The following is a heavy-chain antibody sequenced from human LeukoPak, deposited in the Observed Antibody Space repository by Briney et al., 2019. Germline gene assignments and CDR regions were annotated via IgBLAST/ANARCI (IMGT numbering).Heavy chain of an antibody. CDR3: IRDFRSADL. J-gene: IGHJ5*02. CDR1: GFTFSNYW. CDR2: IYVDGRRT. Sequence: GGSLILSCVASGFTFSNYWMHWVRQPPGKGLVWVSRIYVDGRRTNYADSVKGRFTISRDNAENTVYLEMNSLSVEDTATYYCIRDFRSADLWGQGTLVTVTS. V-gene: IGHV3-74*01.